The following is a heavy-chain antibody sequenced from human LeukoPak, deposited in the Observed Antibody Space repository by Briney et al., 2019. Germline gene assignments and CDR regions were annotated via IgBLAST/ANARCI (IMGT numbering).Heavy chain of an antibody. CDR1: GGTFSSYA. V-gene: IGHV1-69*04. Sequence: ASVKVSCKASGGTFSSYAISWVRQAPGQGLEWMGRIIPILGIANYAQKFQGRVTITADKSTSTAYMELSSLGSEDTAVYYCTRVGGDSSGYSTWFDPWGQGTLVTVSS. J-gene: IGHJ5*02. CDR3: TRVGGDSSGYSTWFDP. D-gene: IGHD3-22*01. CDR2: IIPILGIA.